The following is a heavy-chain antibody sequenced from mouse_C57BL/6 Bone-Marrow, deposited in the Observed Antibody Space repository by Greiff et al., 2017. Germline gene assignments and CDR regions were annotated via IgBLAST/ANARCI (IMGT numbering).Heavy chain of an antibody. Sequence: VQLQQPGAELVKPGASVKMSCKASGYTFTSYWITWVKQRPGQGLEWIGDIYPGSGSTNYNEKFKSKATLTVDTSSSTAYMQLSSLTAGDSAVYYCAREGGLRRRYYAMDYWGQGTAVTVSS. CDR3: AREGGLRRRYYAMDY. CDR1: GYTFTSYW. J-gene: IGHJ4*01. D-gene: IGHD2-4*01. CDR2: IYPGSGST. V-gene: IGHV1-55*01.